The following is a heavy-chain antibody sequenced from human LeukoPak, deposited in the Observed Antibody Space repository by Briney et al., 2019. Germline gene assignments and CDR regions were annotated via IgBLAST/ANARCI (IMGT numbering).Heavy chain of an antibody. Sequence: ASVKVSCKASGGTFSSYAISWVRQAPGQGLEWMGGIIPIFGTANYAQKFQGRVTITTEESTSTAYMELSSLRYEDTAVYYCASDTGYFDSTTLGYWGQGTLVTVSS. D-gene: IGHD2/OR15-2a*01. CDR3: ASDTGYFDSTTLGY. V-gene: IGHV1-69*05. J-gene: IGHJ4*02. CDR1: GGTFSSYA. CDR2: IIPIFGTA.